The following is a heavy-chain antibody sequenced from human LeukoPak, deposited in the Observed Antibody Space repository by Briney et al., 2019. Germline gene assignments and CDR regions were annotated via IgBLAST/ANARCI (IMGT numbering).Heavy chain of an antibody. J-gene: IGHJ4*02. D-gene: IGHD3-22*01. V-gene: IGHV4-31*03. CDR1: GGSISSGGYY. CDR2: IYYSGST. Sequence: SETLSLTCTVSGGSISSGGYYWSWIRQHPGKGLEWIGYIYYSGSTYYSPSLKSRVTISVDTSKNQFSLKLSSVTAADTAVYYCATTPLDSSGSFDYWGQGTLVTVSS. CDR3: ATTPLDSSGSFDY.